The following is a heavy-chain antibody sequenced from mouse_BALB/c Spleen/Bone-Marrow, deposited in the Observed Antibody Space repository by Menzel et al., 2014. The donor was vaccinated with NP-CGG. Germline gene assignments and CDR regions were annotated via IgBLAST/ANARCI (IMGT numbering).Heavy chain of an antibody. Sequence: VMLVESGPGLVAPSQSLSITCTVSGFSLTSYGVHWVRQPPGKGLEWLGVIWAGGSTTYNSALMSRLSISKDNSKSQVFLKMISLQTDDTAMYYCASLCLFAYWGQGTLVNVPA. CDR2: IWAGGST. D-gene: IGHD2-3*01. CDR3: ASLCLFAY. J-gene: IGHJ3*01. V-gene: IGHV2-9*02. CDR1: GFSLTSYG.